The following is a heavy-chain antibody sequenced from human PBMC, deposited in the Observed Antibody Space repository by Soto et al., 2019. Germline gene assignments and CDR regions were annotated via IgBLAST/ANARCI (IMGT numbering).Heavy chain of an antibody. CDR3: ARGLATLPVFAFDV. CDR1: GISLTTSGVG. CDR2: INWNDDK. D-gene: IGHD1-1*01. J-gene: IGHJ3*01. V-gene: IGHV2-5*01. Sequence: QITVKGSGPTLVQPTQTLTLTCTLSGISLTTSGVGLGWVRQTPGKAVEWLALINWNDDKHYRPSLRRRLTISKDPSKHQALLTMTNMDPVDTATYYCARGLATLPVFAFDVWGQGTVVPVSS.